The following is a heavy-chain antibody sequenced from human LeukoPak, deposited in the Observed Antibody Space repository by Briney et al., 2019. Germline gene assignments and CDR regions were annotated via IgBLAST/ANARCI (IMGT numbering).Heavy chain of an antibody. D-gene: IGHD1-26*01. CDR3: AHRGSYSGSYHGYYYGMDV. V-gene: IGHV1-69*04. J-gene: IGHJ6*02. Sequence: GASVKVSCKASGGTFSSYAISWVRQAPGQGLEWMGRIIPILGIANYAQKFQGRVTITADKSTSTAYMELSSLRSEDTAVYYCAHRGSYSGSYHGYYYGMDVWGQGTTVTVSS. CDR1: GGTFSSYA. CDR2: IIPILGIA.